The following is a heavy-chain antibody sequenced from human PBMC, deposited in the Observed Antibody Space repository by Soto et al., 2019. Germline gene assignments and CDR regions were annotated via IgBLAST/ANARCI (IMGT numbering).Heavy chain of an antibody. CDR3: AKAPNIVFGVVPAAIPDGYYYYGMDV. V-gene: IGHV3-30*18. Sequence: PGGSLRLSCAASGFTFSSYGMHWVRQAPGKGLEWVAVISYDGSNKYYADSVKGRFTISRDNSKNTLYLQMNSLRAEDTAVYYCAKAPNIVFGVVPAAIPDGYYYYGMDVWGQGTTVTVPS. CDR2: ISYDGSNK. CDR1: GFTFSSYG. D-gene: IGHD2-2*01. J-gene: IGHJ6*02.